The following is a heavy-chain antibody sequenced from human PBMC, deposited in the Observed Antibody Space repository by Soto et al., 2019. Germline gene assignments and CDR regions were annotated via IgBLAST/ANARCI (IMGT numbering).Heavy chain of an antibody. CDR2: IYTGGST. Sequence: EVQLVETGGGLIQPGGSLRLSCAVSGFNVSSNYMSWVRQAPGKGLEWVSVIYTGGSTYYADSVKGRFTISRDNSKNTLYLQMIRLRAENTAVYYCARGPSLLWFGEFSPYGAFDIWGQGTMVTVSS. D-gene: IGHD3-10*01. CDR3: ARGPSLLWFGEFSPYGAFDI. CDR1: GFNVSSNY. J-gene: IGHJ3*02. V-gene: IGHV3-53*02.